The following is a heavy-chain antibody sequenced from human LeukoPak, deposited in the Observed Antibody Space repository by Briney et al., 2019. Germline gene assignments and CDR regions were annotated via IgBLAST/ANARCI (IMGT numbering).Heavy chain of an antibody. J-gene: IGHJ4*02. CDR3: ARAHCSSTTCFFDY. CDR2: ISGYSGNT. V-gene: IGHV1-18*01. CDR1: GYTFTKYG. Sequence: GASVKVSCKASGYTFTKYGISRVRQAPGQGLEWMGWISGYSGNTEYAQNVQGRVTMTTDTSASTVYMDLRSLRSDDTAVYFCARAHCSSTTCFFDYWGQGTLVTVSS. D-gene: IGHD2-2*01.